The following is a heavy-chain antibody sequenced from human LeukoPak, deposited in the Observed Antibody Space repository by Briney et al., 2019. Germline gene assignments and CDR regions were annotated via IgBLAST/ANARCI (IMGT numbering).Heavy chain of an antibody. Sequence: SETLSLTCAVYGGSFSGYYWSWIRQPPGKGLEWIGEINHSGSTNYNPSLKSRVTISVDTSKNQFSLKLSSVTAADTAVYYCASQRGYSGYGARWGQGTLVTVSS. CDR3: ASQRGYSGYGAR. J-gene: IGHJ4*02. D-gene: IGHD5-12*01. CDR2: INHSGST. CDR1: GGSFSGYY. V-gene: IGHV4-34*01.